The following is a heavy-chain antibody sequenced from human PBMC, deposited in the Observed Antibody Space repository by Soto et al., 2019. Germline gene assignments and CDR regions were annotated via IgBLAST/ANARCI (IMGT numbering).Heavy chain of an antibody. CDR3: AMVDLYVTPTPQDV. CDR2: ISPYTGNT. Sequence: QVQLEQSGDEVKKPGASVKVSCKASGYIFVNYGIAWVRQAPGQGFEWLGWISPYTGNTYYATKVQGRLTLTTDTSTSTAFMGLGSLTSADKAVDYWAMVDLYVTPTPQDVWGQGTTVTVSS. CDR1: GYIFVNYG. V-gene: IGHV1-18*01. J-gene: IGHJ6*02. D-gene: IGHD3-16*01.